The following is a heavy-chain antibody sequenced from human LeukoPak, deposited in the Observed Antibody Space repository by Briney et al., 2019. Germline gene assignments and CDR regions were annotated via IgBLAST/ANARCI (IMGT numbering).Heavy chain of an antibody. CDR3: AREPRYGDYVSPPDY. D-gene: IGHD4-17*01. V-gene: IGHV1-18*01. J-gene: IGHJ4*02. CDR2: ISAYNGNT. CDR1: GYTSTSYG. Sequence: GASVKVSCKVSGYTSTSYGISWVRQAPGQGLEWMGWISAYNGNTNYAQKLQGRVTMTTDTSTSTAYMELRSLRSDDTAVYYCAREPRYGDYVSPPDYWGQGTLVTVSS.